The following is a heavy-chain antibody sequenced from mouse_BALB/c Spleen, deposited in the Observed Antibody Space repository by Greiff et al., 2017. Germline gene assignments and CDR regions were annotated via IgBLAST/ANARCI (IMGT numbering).Heavy chain of an antibody. CDR3: ARGGGYYFDY. V-gene: IGHV5-12-1*01. CDR2: ISSGGGST. Sequence: EVHLVESGGGLVKPGGSLKLSCAASGFAFSSYDMSWVRQTPEKRLEWVAYISSGGGSTYYPDTVKGRFTISRDNAKNTLYLQMSSLKSEDTAMYYCARGGGYYFDYWGQGTTLTVSS. CDR1: GFAFSSYD. J-gene: IGHJ2*01. D-gene: IGHD3-1*01.